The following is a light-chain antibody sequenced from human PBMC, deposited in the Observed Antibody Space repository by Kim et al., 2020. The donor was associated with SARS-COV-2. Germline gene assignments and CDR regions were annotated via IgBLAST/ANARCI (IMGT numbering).Light chain of an antibody. CDR2: GAS. CDR3: QQYGSSRT. V-gene: IGKV3-20*01. Sequence: EIVLTQSPGTLSLSPGERATLSCRASPSVSSSYLAWYQQKPGQAPRLLIYGASSRATGIPDRLSGSGSGTDFTLTISRLEPEDFAVYYCQQYGSSRTFGPGTKVDIK. CDR1: PSVSSSY. J-gene: IGKJ3*01.